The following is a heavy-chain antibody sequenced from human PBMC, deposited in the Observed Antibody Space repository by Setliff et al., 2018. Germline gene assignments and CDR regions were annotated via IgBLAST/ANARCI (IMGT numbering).Heavy chain of an antibody. Sequence: SETLSLTCTVSGGSITSYYWSWIRQPPGKGLQWIGYISHRGDTNYDPSLRSRVAISVDTSKNQFSLRMTSVTAADTAVYYCARMGTPIVGAMEWFDPWGQGILVTVSS. V-gene: IGHV4-59*12. CDR2: ISHRGDT. CDR1: GGSITSYY. CDR3: ARMGTPIVGAMEWFDP. D-gene: IGHD1-26*01. J-gene: IGHJ5*01.